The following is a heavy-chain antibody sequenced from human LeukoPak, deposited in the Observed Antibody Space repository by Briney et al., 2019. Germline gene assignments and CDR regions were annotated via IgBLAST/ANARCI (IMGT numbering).Heavy chain of an antibody. CDR3: ARIETLAYCGGDCYHYDAFDI. CDR1: GFSLRNARMG. J-gene: IGHJ3*02. V-gene: IGHV2-26*01. Sequence: SGPVLVKPTETLTLTCTVSGFSLRNARMGVSWIRQPPGKALEWLAHIFSNDEKSYSTSLKSRLTISKDTSKSQVVLTMTNMDPVDTATYYCARIETLAYCGGDCYHYDAFDIWGQGTMVTVSS. CDR2: IFSNDEK. D-gene: IGHD2-21*01.